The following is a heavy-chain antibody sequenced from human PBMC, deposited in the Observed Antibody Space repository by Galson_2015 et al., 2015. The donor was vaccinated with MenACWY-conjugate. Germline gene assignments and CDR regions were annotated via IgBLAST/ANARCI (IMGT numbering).Heavy chain of an antibody. D-gene: IGHD3-22*01. Sequence: SLRLSCAASGFTFSSYSMNWVRQAPGKGLEWVSSISSSSSYIYYADSVKGRFTISRDNAKNSLYLQMNSLRAEDTALYYCARDSPVFYYDSSGYLFDYWGQGTLVTVSS. CDR1: GFTFSSYS. J-gene: IGHJ4*02. CDR3: ARDSPVFYYDSSGYLFDY. V-gene: IGHV3-21*04. CDR2: ISSSSSYI.